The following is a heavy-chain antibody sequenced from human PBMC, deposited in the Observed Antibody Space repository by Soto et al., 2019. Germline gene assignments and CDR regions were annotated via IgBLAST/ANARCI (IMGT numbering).Heavy chain of an antibody. D-gene: IGHD5-18*01. J-gene: IGHJ6*02. CDR3: AGSSWNTAMPNYYYYYGMDV. CDR2: IIPIFGTA. V-gene: IGHV1-69*13. CDR1: GGTFSSYA. Sequence: AASVKVSCKASGGTFSSYAISWVRQAPGQGLEWMGGIIPIFGTANYAQKFQGRVTITADESMSTADMEMSSLRSEDTAVYYCAGSSWNTAMPNYYYYYGMDVWGQGTTVTVSS.